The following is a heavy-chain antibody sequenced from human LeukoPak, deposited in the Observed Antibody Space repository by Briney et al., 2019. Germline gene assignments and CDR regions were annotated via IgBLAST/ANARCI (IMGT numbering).Heavy chain of an antibody. CDR2: IYYSGST. Sequence: PSETLSLTCTVSGGSISSYYWSWIRQPPGKGLEWIGYIYYSGSTNYNPSLKSRVTISVDTPKNQFSLKLSSVTAADTAVYYCARHVFRGPFDYWGQGTLVTVSS. CDR3: ARHVFRGPFDY. D-gene: IGHD3-10*01. J-gene: IGHJ4*02. CDR1: GGSISSYY. V-gene: IGHV4-59*08.